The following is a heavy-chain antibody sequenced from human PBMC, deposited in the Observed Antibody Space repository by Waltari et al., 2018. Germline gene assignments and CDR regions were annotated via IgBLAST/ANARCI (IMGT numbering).Heavy chain of an antibody. CDR1: GFTFSSYA. CDR2: ISGSGGST. J-gene: IGHJ6*02. D-gene: IGHD2-2*02. Sequence: EVQLLESGGGLVQPGGSLRLSCAASGFTFSSYAMSWVRQAPGKGLEWVSAISGSGGSTYYADSVKGRFTISRDNSKNTLYLQMNSLRAEDTAVYYCAKGTLTHCSSTSCYTKDYYYGMDVWGQGTTVTVSS. CDR3: AKGTLTHCSSTSCYTKDYYYGMDV. V-gene: IGHV3-23*01.